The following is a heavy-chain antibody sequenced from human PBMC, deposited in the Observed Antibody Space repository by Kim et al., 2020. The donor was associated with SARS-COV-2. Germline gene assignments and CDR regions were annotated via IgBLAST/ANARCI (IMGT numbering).Heavy chain of an antibody. CDR1: GYTFTGYY. D-gene: IGHD3-22*01. Sequence: ASVKVSCKASGYTFTGYYMHWVRQAPGQGLEWMGRINPNSGGTNYAQKFQGRVTMTRDTSISTAYMELSRLRSDDTAVYYCAREGFYYDSSGPRWGQGTMVTVSS. CDR2: INPNSGGT. CDR3: AREGFYYDSSGPR. V-gene: IGHV1-2*06. J-gene: IGHJ3*01.